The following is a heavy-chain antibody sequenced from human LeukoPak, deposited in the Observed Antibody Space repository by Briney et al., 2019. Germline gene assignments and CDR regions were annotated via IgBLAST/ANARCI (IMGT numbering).Heavy chain of an antibody. CDR3: ARISGDYPKHYLDY. CDR2: IRQDGNEK. J-gene: IGHJ4*02. V-gene: IGHV3-7*01. D-gene: IGHD4-17*01. CDR1: GFTFSNYW. Sequence: PGGSLRLSCAASGFTFSNYWMSWVRQAPGKGLEWVANIRQDGNEKYYVDSVKGRFTISRDTAKNSLYLQMNSLRVEDTAVYYCARISGDYPKHYLDYWGQGTLVTVSS.